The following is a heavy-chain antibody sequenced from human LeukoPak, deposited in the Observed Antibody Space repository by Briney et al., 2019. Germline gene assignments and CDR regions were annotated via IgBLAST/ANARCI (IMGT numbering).Heavy chain of an antibody. CDR3: ARYLLGDYMTGDAFDI. CDR2: MISSSSYI. CDR1: GFTSSSYS. D-gene: IGHD3-9*01. Sequence: KPGGSLRLSCAASGFTSSSYSMNWVRQAPGKGLEWVSSMISSSSYIYYADSVKGRFTISRDNAKNSLYLQMNSLRVEDTAVYYCARYLLGDYMTGDAFDIWGQGTMVSVS. J-gene: IGHJ3*02. V-gene: IGHV3-21*01.